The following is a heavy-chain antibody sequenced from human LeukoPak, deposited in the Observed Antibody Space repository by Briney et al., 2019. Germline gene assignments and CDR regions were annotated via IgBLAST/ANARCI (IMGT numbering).Heavy chain of an antibody. CDR2: INWNGGST. Sequence: RPGGSLRLSCAASGFTFDDYGMSWVRQAPGKGLEWVSGINWNGGSTGYADSVKGRFTISRDKDTNSLYLQMNSLRAEDTALYYCARELRLPGAREFYYDSSGYLGYFDYRGQGTLVTVSS. D-gene: IGHD3-22*01. J-gene: IGHJ4*02. CDR3: ARELRLPGAREFYYDSSGYLGYFDY. V-gene: IGHV3-20*04. CDR1: GFTFDDYG.